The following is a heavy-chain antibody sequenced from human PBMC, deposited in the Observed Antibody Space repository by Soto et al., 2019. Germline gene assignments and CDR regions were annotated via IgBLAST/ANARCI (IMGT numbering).Heavy chain of an antibody. CDR1: GFTFSSYA. V-gene: IGHV3-30-3*01. CDR2: ISYDGSNK. Sequence: GGSLRLSCAASGFTFSSYAMHWVRQAPGKGLEWVAVISYDGSNKYYADSVKGRFTISRDNSKNTLYLQMNSLRAEDTAVYYCARDNFSDTAMATYWGQGTLVTVSS. D-gene: IGHD5-18*01. CDR3: ARDNFSDTAMATY. J-gene: IGHJ4*02.